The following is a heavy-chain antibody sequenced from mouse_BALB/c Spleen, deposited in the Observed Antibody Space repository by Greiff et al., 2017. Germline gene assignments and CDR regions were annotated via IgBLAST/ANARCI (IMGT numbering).Heavy chain of an antibody. D-gene: IGHD3-3*01. CDR3: ARVRTGGYWYFDV. CDR1: GYTFTSYW. V-gene: IGHV1-7*01. J-gene: IGHJ1*01. Sequence: QVQLQQSGAELAKPGASVKMSCKASGYTFTSYWMHWVKQRPGQGLEWIGYINPSTGYTEYNQKFKDKATLTADKSSSTAYMQLSSLTSEDSAVYYCARVRTGGYWYFDVWGAGTTVTVSS. CDR2: INPSTGYT.